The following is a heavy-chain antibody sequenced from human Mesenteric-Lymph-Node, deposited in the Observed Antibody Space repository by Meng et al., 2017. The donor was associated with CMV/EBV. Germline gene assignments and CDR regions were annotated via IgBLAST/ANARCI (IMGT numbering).Heavy chain of an antibody. CDR3: ARERTAEGVWFDP. Sequence: ASVKVSCKASGYTFTSYGISWVRQAPGQGLEWMGWISVYNGETKYGEKFQGRATMTTDTSTSTAYMELRSLRSDDTAVYYCARERTAEGVWFDPWGQGTLVTVSS. J-gene: IGHJ5*02. D-gene: IGHD5-18*01. CDR1: GYTFTSYG. V-gene: IGHV1-18*01. CDR2: ISVYNGET.